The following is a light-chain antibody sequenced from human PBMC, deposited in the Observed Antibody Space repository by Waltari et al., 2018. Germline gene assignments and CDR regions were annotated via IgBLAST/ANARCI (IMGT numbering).Light chain of an antibody. Sequence: EIVLTQSPATLSVSPGDRVTISCRASQRVGTNLAWYQHSPGRAPRLLVYRASTRASYIPARFSARWSGTEFTLSISTLQSEDSAVFYCQQYNDWPRTFGQGTKVEIK. CDR1: QRVGTN. V-gene: IGKV3D-15*01. CDR3: QQYNDWPRT. J-gene: IGKJ1*01. CDR2: RAS.